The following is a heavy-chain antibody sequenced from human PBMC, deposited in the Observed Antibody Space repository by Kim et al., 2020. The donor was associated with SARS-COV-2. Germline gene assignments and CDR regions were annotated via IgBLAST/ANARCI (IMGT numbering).Heavy chain of an antibody. CDR3: ARGWEPHSPDAFDI. D-gene: IGHD1-26*01. J-gene: IGHJ3*02. Sequence: SETLSLTCTVSGGSISSSSYYWGWIRQPPGKGLEWIGSIYYSGSTYYNPSLKSRVTISVDTSKNQFSLKLSSVTAADTAVYYCARGWEPHSPDAFDIWGQGTMVTVSS. CDR2: IYYSGST. V-gene: IGHV4-39*01. CDR1: GGSISSSSYY.